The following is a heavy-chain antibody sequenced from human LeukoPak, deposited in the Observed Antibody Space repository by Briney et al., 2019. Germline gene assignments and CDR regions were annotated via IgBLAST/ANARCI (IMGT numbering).Heavy chain of an antibody. CDR2: ISYDGSNK. J-gene: IGHJ3*02. CDR3: VRDRVAFDI. CDR1: GFTFSSYA. Sequence: GRSLRLSCAASGFTFSSYAMHWVRQAPGKGLEWVAVISYDGSNKYYADSVKGRFTISRDNSKNTLYLQMNSLRAEDTAVYYCVRDRVAFDIWGQGTMVTVSS. V-gene: IGHV3-30*04.